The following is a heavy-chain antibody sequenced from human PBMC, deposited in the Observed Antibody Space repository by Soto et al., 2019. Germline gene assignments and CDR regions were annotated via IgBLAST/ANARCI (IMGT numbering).Heavy chain of an antibody. CDR1: GDSISPSY. V-gene: IGHV4-59*01. CDR3: ALRSMAVVPEY. CDR2: LYYGRSA. J-gene: IGHJ4*02. D-gene: IGHD3-22*01. Sequence: SETLSLTCAVSGDSISPSYWTWIRQPPGKGLESIGYLYYGRSANYNPSLKSRVTLSVDTSTNQCSLTLSSMTAADTAVYYCALRSMAVVPEYWGQGTLVTVSS.